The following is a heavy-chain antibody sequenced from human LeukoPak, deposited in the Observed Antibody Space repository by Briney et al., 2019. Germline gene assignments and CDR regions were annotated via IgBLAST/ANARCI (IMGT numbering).Heavy chain of an antibody. Sequence: GGSLRLSCAASGFTFSSYSMNWVRQAPGKGLEWVSSISSSSSYIYYADSVKGRFTISRDNAKNSLYLQMNSLRSEDTAVYYCARGALRFLEWLKVYYYYYMDVWGKGTTVTVSS. CDR2: ISSSSSYI. D-gene: IGHD3-3*01. CDR3: ARGALRFLEWLKVYYYYYMDV. CDR1: GFTFSSYS. V-gene: IGHV3-21*04. J-gene: IGHJ6*03.